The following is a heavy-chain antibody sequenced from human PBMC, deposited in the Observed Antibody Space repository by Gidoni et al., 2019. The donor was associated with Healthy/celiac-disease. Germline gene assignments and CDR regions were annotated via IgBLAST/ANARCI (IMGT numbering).Heavy chain of an antibody. CDR2: IYYSGST. Sequence: QVQLQESGPGLVKPSETLSLTCTVSGGSISSYYWSWIRQPPGKGLEWIGYIYYSGSTNYNPSLKSRVTISVDTSKNQFSLKLSSVTAADTAVYYCARVTYYYYYMDVWGKGTTVTVSS. V-gene: IGHV4-59*01. CDR3: ARVTYYYYYMDV. CDR1: GGSISSYY. J-gene: IGHJ6*03. D-gene: IGHD4-4*01.